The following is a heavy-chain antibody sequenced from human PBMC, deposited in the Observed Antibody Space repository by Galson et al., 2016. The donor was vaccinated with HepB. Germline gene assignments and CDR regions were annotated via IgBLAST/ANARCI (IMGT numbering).Heavy chain of an antibody. CDR3: AIGIVGATPFFQY. J-gene: IGHJ4*02. D-gene: IGHD1-26*01. V-gene: IGHV4-39*01. CDR2: IYYVGST. CDR1: GDSVGSSDYY. Sequence: SETLSLTCTVSGDSVGSSDYYWGWVRQPPGKGLEWIGNIYYVGSTYFNPSLKSRVTIKVETSKNQLSLKVDSATATDTAVYYCAIGIVGATPFFQYWGQGSLVTVSS.